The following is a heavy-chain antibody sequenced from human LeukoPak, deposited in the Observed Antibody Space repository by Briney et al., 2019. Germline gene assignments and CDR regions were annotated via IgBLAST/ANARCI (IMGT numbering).Heavy chain of an antibody. V-gene: IGHV1-18*01. CDR3: ARGPRMITGTTAYYYGMDV. CDR2: ISAYNGNT. J-gene: IGHJ6*02. D-gene: IGHD1-7*01. Sequence: ASVKVSCKASGYTFTSYGISWVRQAPGQGLEWMGWISAYNGNTNYAQKLQGRVTMTTDTSTSTACMELRSLRSDDTAVYYCARGPRMITGTTAYYYGMDVWGQGTTVTVSS. CDR1: GYTFTSYG.